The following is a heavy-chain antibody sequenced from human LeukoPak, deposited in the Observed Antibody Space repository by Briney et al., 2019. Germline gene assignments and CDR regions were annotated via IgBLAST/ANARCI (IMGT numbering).Heavy chain of an antibody. V-gene: IGHV3-23*01. Sequence: PGGSLRLSCVASGFTFNRYAMTWVRQAPGKGLEWASTISGGGVSILDEDSVKGRFTIYRDNSKTTVYLQMNSLRAEDTALYYCARDLNTPGIHWKIFFDYWGQGTLVTVSS. CDR2: ISGGGVSI. D-gene: IGHD1-1*01. CDR3: ARDLNTPGIHWKIFFDY. J-gene: IGHJ4*02. CDR1: GFTFNRYA.